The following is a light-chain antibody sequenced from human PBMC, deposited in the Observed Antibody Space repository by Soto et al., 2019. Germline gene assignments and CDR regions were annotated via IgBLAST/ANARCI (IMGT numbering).Light chain of an antibody. CDR1: QSVSSY. V-gene: IGKV3-11*01. CDR3: QQYNNWPPIT. J-gene: IGKJ5*01. CDR2: DAS. Sequence: EIVFTQSPATLSLSPGERATLSCRASQSVSSYLAWYQQKPGQARRLLIYDASNRATGIPARFSGSGSGTEFTLTISSLQSEDFAVYYCQQYNNWPPITFGQGTRPEIK.